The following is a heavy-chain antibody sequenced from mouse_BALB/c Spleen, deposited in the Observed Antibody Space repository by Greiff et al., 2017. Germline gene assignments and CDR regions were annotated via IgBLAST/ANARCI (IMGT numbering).Heavy chain of an antibody. Sequence: EVQLQESGGGLVKPGGSLKLSCAASGFTFSSYAMSWVRQTPEKRLEWVASISSGGSTYYPDSVKGRFTISRDNARNILYLQMSSLRSEDTAMYYCARGGIWGNYGLDYWGQGTTLTVSS. J-gene: IGHJ2*01. D-gene: IGHD2-1*01. CDR3: ARGGIWGNYGLDY. CDR1: GFTFSSYA. V-gene: IGHV5-6-5*01. CDR2: ISSGGST.